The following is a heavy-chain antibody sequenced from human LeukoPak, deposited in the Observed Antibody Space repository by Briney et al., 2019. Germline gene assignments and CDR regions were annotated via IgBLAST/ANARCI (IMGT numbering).Heavy chain of an antibody. D-gene: IGHD3-10*01. CDR3: ARARDYYGSGSYYNFDY. CDR1: GFTFNSYS. J-gene: IGHJ4*02. CDR2: ISSGSTYI. Sequence: PGGSLRLSCAASGFTFNSYSMSWVRQAPGKGLEWVSSISSGSTYIYYADSVKGRFTISRDNAKNSLYLQMNSLGAEDTAVYYCARARDYYGSGSYYNFDYWGQGTLVTVSS. V-gene: IGHV3-21*01.